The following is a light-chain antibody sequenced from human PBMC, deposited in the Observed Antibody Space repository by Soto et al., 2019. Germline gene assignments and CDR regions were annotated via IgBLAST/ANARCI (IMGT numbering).Light chain of an antibody. J-gene: IGKJ3*01. CDR1: QSLLYTSINKNY. CDR2: WAS. Sequence: DIVMTQSPDSLAVSLGERATLNCKSSQSLLYTSINKNYLAWYQQKPGQPPKLLIYWASTRESGVPDRFSGSGSRTDFTLTISSLQAEDVAVYYCQQYYTTPLTFGPGTKLDIK. V-gene: IGKV4-1*01. CDR3: QQYYTTPLT.